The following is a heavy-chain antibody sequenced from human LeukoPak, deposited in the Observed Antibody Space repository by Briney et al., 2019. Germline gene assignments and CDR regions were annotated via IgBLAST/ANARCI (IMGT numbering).Heavy chain of an antibody. CDR3: ARDNEQQLGNYYHYGMDV. D-gene: IGHD6-13*01. J-gene: IGHJ6*02. Sequence: GGSLRLSCAAFGFTFSSYGMHWVRQAPGRGLEWVAVISYDGSNKHYVDSVKGRFTVSRDNSRSTLYLQMNSLRAEDTSVYFCARDNEQQLGNYYHYGMDVWGQGTTVTVSS. V-gene: IGHV3-30*03. CDR1: GFTFSSYG. CDR2: ISYDGSNK.